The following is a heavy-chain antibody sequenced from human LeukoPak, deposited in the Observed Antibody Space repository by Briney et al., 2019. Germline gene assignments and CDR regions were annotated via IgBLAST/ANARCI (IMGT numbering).Heavy chain of an antibody. CDR3: ANVRFNYDFWSGYPRNWFDP. CDR2: IIPILGIA. Sequence: ASVKVSCKASGGTFSSYAISWVRQAPRQGLEWMGGIIPILGIANYAQKFQGRVTITADKSTSTAYMELSSLRSEDTAVYYCANVRFNYDFWSGYPRNWFDPWGQGTLVTVSS. CDR1: GGTFSSYA. J-gene: IGHJ5*02. D-gene: IGHD3-3*01. V-gene: IGHV1-69*10.